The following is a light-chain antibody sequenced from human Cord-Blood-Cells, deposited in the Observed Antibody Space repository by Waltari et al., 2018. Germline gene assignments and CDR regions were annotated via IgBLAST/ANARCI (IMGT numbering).Light chain of an antibody. CDR3: CSYAGSSTLV. CDR2: EVS. Sequence: QSALTQPASVSGSPGQSITISCTGTSSDVGSDILVHWYQQHPGKAPKLMIYEVSKRPSGVSNRFSGSKSGNTASLTISGLQAEDEADYYCCSYAGSSTLVFGGGTKLTVL. CDR1: SSDVGSDIL. J-gene: IGLJ3*02. V-gene: IGLV2-23*02.